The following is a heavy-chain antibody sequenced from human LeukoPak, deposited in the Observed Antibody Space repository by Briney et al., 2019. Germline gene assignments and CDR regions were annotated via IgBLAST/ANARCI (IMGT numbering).Heavy chain of an antibody. CDR1: GGSISSYY. D-gene: IGHD6-19*01. CDR2: IYYSGST. Sequence: SETPSLTCTVSGGSISSYYWSWIRQPPGKGLEWIGYIYYSGSTNYNPSLKSRVTISVDTSKNQFSLKLSSVTAADTAVYYYARGGIAVAGTNWFDPWGQGTLVTVSS. V-gene: IGHV4-59*01. J-gene: IGHJ5*02. CDR3: ARGGIAVAGTNWFDP.